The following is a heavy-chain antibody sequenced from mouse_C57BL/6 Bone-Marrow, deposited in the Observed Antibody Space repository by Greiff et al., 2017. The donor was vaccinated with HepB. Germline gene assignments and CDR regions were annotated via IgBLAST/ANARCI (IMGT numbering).Heavy chain of an antibody. D-gene: IGHD2-3*01. V-gene: IGHV1-81*01. J-gene: IGHJ1*03. CDR2: IYPRSGNT. Sequence: VQLQQSGAELARPGASVKLSCTASGYTFTSYGISWVKQRPGQGLEWIGEIYPRSGNTYYKEKFKGQATLTADKSSSTAYMELRSLTSEDTAVYFCARDGYYWYVDVWGTGTTVSVSS. CDR1: GYTFTSYG. CDR3: ARDGYYWYVDV.